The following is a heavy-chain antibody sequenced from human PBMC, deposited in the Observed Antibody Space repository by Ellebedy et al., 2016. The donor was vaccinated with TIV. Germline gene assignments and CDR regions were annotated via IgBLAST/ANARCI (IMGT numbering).Heavy chain of an antibody. Sequence: GESLKISCAASGFTFSSYAMHWVRQAPGKGLEWVAVISYDGSNKYYADSVKGRFTISRDNSKNTLYLQMNSLRAEDTAVYYCARYYDSSGYSDYWGQGTLVTVSS. D-gene: IGHD3-22*01. CDR3: ARYYDSSGYSDY. CDR1: GFTFSSYA. CDR2: ISYDGSNK. V-gene: IGHV3-30-3*01. J-gene: IGHJ4*02.